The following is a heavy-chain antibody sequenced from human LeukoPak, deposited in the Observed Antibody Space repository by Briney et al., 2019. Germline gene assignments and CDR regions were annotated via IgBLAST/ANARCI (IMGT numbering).Heavy chain of an antibody. CDR1: GGSISSYY. Sequence: SENLSLTCTVSGGSISSYYWSWIRQPPGKGLEWIGYIYYSGSTNYNPSLKSRVTISVDTSKNQFSLKLSSVTAADTAVYYCARLHLSSGWDEIDYWGQGTLVTVSS. V-gene: IGHV4-59*08. CDR2: IYYSGST. D-gene: IGHD6-19*01. J-gene: IGHJ4*02. CDR3: ARLHLSSGWDEIDY.